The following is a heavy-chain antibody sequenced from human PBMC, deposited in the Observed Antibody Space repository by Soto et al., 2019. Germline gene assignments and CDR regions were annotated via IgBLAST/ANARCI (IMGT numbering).Heavy chain of an antibody. J-gene: IGHJ4*02. D-gene: IGHD6-19*01. CDR1: GFTFSSYS. CDR3: ARDQGGWRSQVPFPF. V-gene: IGHV3-21*01. CDR2: ISGSSSYI. Sequence: GALRLSCTASGFTFSSYSMNWVRQSPGKGLEWVSSISGSSSYIYYADSVKGRFTISRDNAKNSLYLQMNSLRAEDTAVYYCARDQGGWRSQVPFPFWGQGTLVTVSS.